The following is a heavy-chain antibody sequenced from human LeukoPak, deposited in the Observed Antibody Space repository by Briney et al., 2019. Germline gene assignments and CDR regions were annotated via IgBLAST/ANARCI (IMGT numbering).Heavy chain of an antibody. CDR1: GGTFSSYA. CDR3: ASRNDFWSGYYPFDY. V-gene: IGHV1-69*04. CDR2: IIPILGIA. J-gene: IGHJ4*02. D-gene: IGHD3-3*01. Sequence: GSSVKVSCKASGGTFSSYAISWVRQAPGQGLEWMGRIIPILGIANYAQKFQGRVTITADKSTSTAYMELSSLRSEDTAVYYCASRNDFWSGYYPFDYWGQGTLVTVSS.